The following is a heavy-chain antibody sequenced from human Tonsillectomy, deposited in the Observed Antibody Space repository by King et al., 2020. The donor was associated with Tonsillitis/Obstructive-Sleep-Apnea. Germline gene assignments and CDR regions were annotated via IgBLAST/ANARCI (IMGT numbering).Heavy chain of an antibody. V-gene: IGHV1-3*04. CDR2: INTANGYT. Sequence: QLVQSGAEVKKPGASVKVSCQASGYTFTSYVIHWVRQAPGQRPEWMGWINTANGYTEYSQTLQGRLNMTTDTSANTAYMELGSLRSEATAVYYCARESPNAEGDYWGQGTLLTVSS. J-gene: IGHJ4*02. CDR1: GYTFTSYV. CDR3: ARESPNAEGDY.